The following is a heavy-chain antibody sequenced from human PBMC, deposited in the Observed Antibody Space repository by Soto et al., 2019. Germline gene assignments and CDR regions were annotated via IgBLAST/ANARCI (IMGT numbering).Heavy chain of an antibody. CDR1: GFTFSSYS. D-gene: IGHD6-19*01. CDR2: ISSSSSYI. V-gene: IGHV3-21*01. J-gene: IGHJ4*02. Sequence: PGGSLRLSCAASGFTFSSYSMNWVRQAPGKGLEWVSSISSSSSYIYYADSVKGRFTISRDNAKNSLYLQMNSLRAEDTAVYYCAVAVAGTGRPFDYWGQGTLVTVS. CDR3: AVAVAGTGRPFDY.